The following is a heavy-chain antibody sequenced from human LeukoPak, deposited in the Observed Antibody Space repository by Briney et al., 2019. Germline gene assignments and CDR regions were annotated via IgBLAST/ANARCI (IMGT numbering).Heavy chain of an antibody. Sequence: GGSLRLSCAASGFTFSNAWMSWVRQAPGKGLEWVGRIKSKTDGGTTDYAAPVKGRFTISRDDSKNTLYLQMNSLKTEDTAVYCCTNFTLTKGGFDYWGQGTLVTVSS. V-gene: IGHV3-15*01. CDR3: TNFTLTKGGFDY. CDR1: GFTFSNAW. CDR2: IKSKTDGGTT. J-gene: IGHJ4*02. D-gene: IGHD3-22*01.